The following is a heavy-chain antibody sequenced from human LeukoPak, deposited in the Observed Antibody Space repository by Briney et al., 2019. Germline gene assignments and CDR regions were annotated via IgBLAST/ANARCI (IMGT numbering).Heavy chain of an antibody. CDR3: ARYYDGGSPRRRFFDS. D-gene: IGHD2-15*01. J-gene: IGHJ4*02. CDR1: GGSLTSYY. Sequence: PSETLSLTCTVSGGSLTSYYWSWIRQPPGKGLEWIGYVYSSGDTNYNPSLKSRVTISPGTSGYHFSLILTSVTAADTAVYYCARYYDGGSPRRRFFDSWGQGTLVTVSS. V-gene: IGHV4-59*01. CDR2: VYSSGDT.